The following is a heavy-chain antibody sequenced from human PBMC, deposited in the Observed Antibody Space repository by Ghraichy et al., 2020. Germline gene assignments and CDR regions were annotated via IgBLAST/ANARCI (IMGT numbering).Heavy chain of an antibody. Sequence: PETLSLTCTVSGGSISIYYWSWIRQPPGKGLEWIGYIYNIGRTNYNPSLKSRVAISVDTSKNQFSLRLSSVTAADTAVYYCARWWRYGDPPFHYYGMDVWGQGTTVTVSS. CDR2: IYNIGRT. V-gene: IGHV4-59*08. D-gene: IGHD4-17*01. CDR3: ARWWRYGDPPFHYYGMDV. CDR1: GGSISIYY. J-gene: IGHJ6*02.